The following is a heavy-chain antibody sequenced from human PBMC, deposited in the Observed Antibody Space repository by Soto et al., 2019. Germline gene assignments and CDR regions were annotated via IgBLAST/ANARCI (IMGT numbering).Heavy chain of an antibody. Sequence: QLQLQESGSGLVKPSQTLSLTCAVSGGSISSGGYSWSWIRQPPGKGLEWIGYIYHSGSTYYNPSPNSRVTISVDRSKKQFSLKLSSVTAADTAVSYCARGMTTVTTLDYWGQGTLVTVSS. V-gene: IGHV4-30-2*01. CDR1: GGSISSGGYS. D-gene: IGHD4-17*01. CDR2: IYHSGST. CDR3: ARGMTTVTTLDY. J-gene: IGHJ4*02.